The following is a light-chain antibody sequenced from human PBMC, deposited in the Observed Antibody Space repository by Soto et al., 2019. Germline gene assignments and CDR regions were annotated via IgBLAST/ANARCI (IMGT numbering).Light chain of an antibody. CDR1: QSVLYSSNNKNH. J-gene: IGKJ3*01. CDR2: WAS. CDR3: QQYYSIPFT. Sequence: DIVMTQSPDSLAVSLGERATINCKSSQSVLYSSNNKNHLAWYQQKPGQPPKLLIYWASTRESGVPDRFSGSGSGTDFTLTISSLQAEDGAVYYCQQYYSIPFTFGPGTKVDIK. V-gene: IGKV4-1*01.